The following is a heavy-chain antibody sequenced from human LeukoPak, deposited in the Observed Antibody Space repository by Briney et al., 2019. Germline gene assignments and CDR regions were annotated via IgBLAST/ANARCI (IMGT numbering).Heavy chain of an antibody. D-gene: IGHD6-19*01. CDR3: ARGRAVANYFDY. CDR2: ISWNSNTI. Sequence: PGRSLRLSCVASGFTFDDYAMHWVRQGPGKGLEWVSGISWNSNTIRYADSVKGRFTLSRDNAKNSLVLEMNSLKDEDTAFYYCARGRAVANYFDYWGQGILVTVSS. CDR1: GFTFDDYA. J-gene: IGHJ4*02. V-gene: IGHV3-9*01.